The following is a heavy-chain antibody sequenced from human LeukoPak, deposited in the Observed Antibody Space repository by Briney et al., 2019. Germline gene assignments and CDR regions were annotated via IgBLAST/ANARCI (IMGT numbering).Heavy chain of an antibody. CDR3: ARDRNTRITIFGVVLDAFDI. V-gene: IGHV3-21*01. CDR1: GFTFSSYS. Sequence: GGSLRLSCAASGFTFSSYSMNWVRQAPGKGLEWVSSISSSSSYIYYADSVEGRFTISRDNAKNSLYLQMNSLRAEDTAVYYCARDRNTRITIFGVVLDAFDIWGQGTMVTVPS. D-gene: IGHD3-3*01. CDR2: ISSSSSYI. J-gene: IGHJ3*02.